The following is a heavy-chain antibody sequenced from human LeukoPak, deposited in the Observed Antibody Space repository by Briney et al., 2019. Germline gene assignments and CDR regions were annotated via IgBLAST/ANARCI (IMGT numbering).Heavy chain of an antibody. V-gene: IGHV4-59*01. CDR2: IYYSGST. D-gene: IGHD3-22*01. CDR1: GGSISSYC. CDR3: ARVTGYIVEDYFDY. Sequence: PSETLSLTCSVSGGSISSYCWSWIRQPPGKGLEWIGYIYYSGSTNYNPSLKSRVTISVDTSKNQFSLRLSSVTAADTAVYYCARVTGYIVEDYFDYWGQGTLITVSS. J-gene: IGHJ4*02.